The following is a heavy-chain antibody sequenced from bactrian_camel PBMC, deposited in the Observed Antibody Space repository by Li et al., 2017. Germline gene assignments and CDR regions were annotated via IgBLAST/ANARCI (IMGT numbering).Heavy chain of an antibody. V-gene: IGHV3S1*01. CDR1: GYSGGGVC. D-gene: IGHD5*01. CDR3: AVDTRSCGPKGWELVQRGVPVREQLFPY. Sequence: HVQLVESGGGSVQTGGSLKLSCSVTVAPGYSGGGVCVGWFRQTPGKGREGVAAIGIGGGKTYYADSVKGRFTISQDSAKNTATLQMDSLNVDDTAVYYCAVDTRSCGPKGWELVQRGVPVREQLFPYWGQGTQVTVS. CDR2: IGIGGGKT. J-gene: IGHJ4*01.